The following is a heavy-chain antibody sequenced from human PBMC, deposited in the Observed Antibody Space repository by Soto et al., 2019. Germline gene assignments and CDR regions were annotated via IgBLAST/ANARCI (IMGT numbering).Heavy chain of an antibody. CDR1: GYTFTSYG. J-gene: IGHJ4*02. Sequence: QVQLVQSGAEVKKPGASVKVSCTASGYTFTSYGISWVRQAPGQGLEWMGWISAYNGNTNYAQKLQGRVTMTTDTSTSTADMELSSRRSDDTAVYYCARDSTMYKADYWGQGTLVTVSS. V-gene: IGHV1-18*01. CDR3: ARDSTMYKADY. D-gene: IGHD1-1*01. CDR2: ISAYNGNT.